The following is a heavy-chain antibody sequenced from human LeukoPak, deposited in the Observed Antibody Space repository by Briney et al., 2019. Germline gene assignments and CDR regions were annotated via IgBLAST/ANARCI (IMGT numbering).Heavy chain of an antibody. Sequence: GGSLRLSCAASGFTFSSYGMHWVRQAPGKGLEWVAVISYDGSNKYYAYSVKGRFTISRDNSKNTLYLQMNSLRAEDTAVFYCARGELPLSSWYTIDQWGQGTLVTVSS. CDR2: ISYDGSNK. J-gene: IGHJ4*02. D-gene: IGHD6-13*01. CDR1: GFTFSSYG. CDR3: ARGELPLSSWYTIDQ. V-gene: IGHV3-30*03.